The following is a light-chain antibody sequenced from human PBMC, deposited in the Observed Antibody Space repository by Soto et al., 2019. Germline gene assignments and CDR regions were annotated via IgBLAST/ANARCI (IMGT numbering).Light chain of an antibody. CDR1: SSDIGGFNY. Sequence: QSVLTQPASVSGSPGQSITISCTGTSSDIGGFNYVSWYQQHPGTAPKLIIYEVSNRPSGISNRFSGSKSGNTASLTISGLQAEDEADYYCQSYDNSLSVYVFGTGTKVTVL. CDR2: EVS. V-gene: IGLV2-14*01. CDR3: QSYDNSLSVYV. J-gene: IGLJ1*01.